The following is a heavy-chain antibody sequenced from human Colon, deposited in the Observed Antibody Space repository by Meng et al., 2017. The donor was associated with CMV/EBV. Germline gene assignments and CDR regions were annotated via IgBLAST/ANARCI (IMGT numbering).Heavy chain of an antibody. CDR1: GFSFTTDKAG. CDR3: VHRSYSGQDDY. J-gene: IGHJ4*02. V-gene: IGHV2-5*02. Sequence: QITMKESGPTLVNPTQTLTLTCNFSGFSFTTDKAGVGWIRHPPGKALEWLALIYWDDDTRYSPSLKTRLTITRDTSKNQVILTMTNMDPADTATYYCVHRSYSGQDDYWGQGALVTVFS. D-gene: IGHD5-12*01. CDR2: IYWDDDT.